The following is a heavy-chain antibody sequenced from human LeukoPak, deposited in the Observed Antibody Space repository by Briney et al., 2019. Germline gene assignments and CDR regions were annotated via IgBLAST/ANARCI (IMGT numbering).Heavy chain of an antibody. D-gene: IGHD3-9*01. CDR3: ARSGADYDILF. Sequence: PSETLSLTCAVYGGSFSGYYWSWIRQPPGKGLEWIGEINHSGSTNYNPSLKSRVTISVDTSKNQFSLKLSSVTAADTAVYYCARSGADYDILFWGQGTLVTVSS. V-gene: IGHV4-34*01. J-gene: IGHJ4*02. CDR2: INHSGST. CDR1: GGSFSGYY.